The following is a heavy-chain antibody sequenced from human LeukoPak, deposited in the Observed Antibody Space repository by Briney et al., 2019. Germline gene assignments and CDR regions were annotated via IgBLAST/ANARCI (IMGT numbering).Heavy chain of an antibody. CDR3: AIAHSSGGYYYGMDV. CDR2: INPNSGGT. V-gene: IGHV1-2*02. D-gene: IGHD3-16*01. Sequence: GASVKVSCKASGYTFTGYYMHWVRQAPGQGLEWTGWINPNSGGTNYAQKLQGRVTMTTDTSTSTAYMELRSLRSDDTAVYYCAIAHSSGGYYYGMDVWGQGTTVTVSS. CDR1: GYTFTGYY. J-gene: IGHJ6*02.